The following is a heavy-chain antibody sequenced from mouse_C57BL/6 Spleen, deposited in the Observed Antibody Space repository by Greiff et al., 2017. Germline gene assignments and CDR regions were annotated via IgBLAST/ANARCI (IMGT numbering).Heavy chain of an antibody. J-gene: IGHJ3*01. CDR3: ARTYYGSRSFAY. D-gene: IGHD1-1*01. CDR2: ISSGSSTI. V-gene: IGHV5-17*01. Sequence: EVKLMESGGRLVKPGGSLKLSCAASGFTFSDYGMHWVRQAPEKGLEWVAYISSGSSTIYYADTVKGRFTISRDNAKNTLFLQMTSLRSEDTAMYYCARTYYGSRSFAYWGQGTLVTVSA. CDR1: GFTFSDYG.